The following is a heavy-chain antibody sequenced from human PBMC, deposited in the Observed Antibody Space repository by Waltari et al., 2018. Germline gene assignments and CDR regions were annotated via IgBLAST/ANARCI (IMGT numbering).Heavy chain of an antibody. Sequence: QLQLQESGPTLVKPPETLSLTCTLSGDPIKTNEFYWGWIRQTPGKGLEWIGSIYYTGTTYYDPSLRSRATLSVDTSKNQFSLTLHSVTAADTAIYYCGRDSGWYAYWGQGIQITVSS. D-gene: IGHD6-19*01. J-gene: IGHJ4*02. CDR1: GDPIKTNEFY. CDR3: GRDSGWYAY. CDR2: IYYTGTT. V-gene: IGHV4-39*07.